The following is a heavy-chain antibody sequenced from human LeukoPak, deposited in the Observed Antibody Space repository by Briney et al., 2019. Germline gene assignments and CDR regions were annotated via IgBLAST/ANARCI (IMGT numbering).Heavy chain of an antibody. CDR1: GYTFTGYY. V-gene: IGHV1-2*02. J-gene: IGHJ4*02. D-gene: IGHD2-2*01. CDR3: ARDGSDCSSTSCYLQ. Sequence: ASVRVSCKASGYTFTGYYMHWVRQAPGQGLEWMGWINPNSGGTNYAQKFQGRVTMTRDTSISTAYMELSRLRSDDTAVYYRARDGSDCSSTSCYLQWGQGTLVTVPS. CDR2: INPNSGGT.